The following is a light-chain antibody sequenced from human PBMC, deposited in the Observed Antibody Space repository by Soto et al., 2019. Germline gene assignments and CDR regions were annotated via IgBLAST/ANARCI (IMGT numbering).Light chain of an antibody. CDR1: QGVSSY. J-gene: IGKJ5*01. CDR3: QQYNNWPSIT. CDR2: GAS. Sequence: EIVMTQSPATLSLSPGERVTLSCRASQGVSSYLAWYQQKPGQAPRLLIYGASTRATGIPARFSGSGSGTEFTLTVSSLQFEDFAVYYCQQYNNWPSITFGQGTRLEI. V-gene: IGKV3-15*01.